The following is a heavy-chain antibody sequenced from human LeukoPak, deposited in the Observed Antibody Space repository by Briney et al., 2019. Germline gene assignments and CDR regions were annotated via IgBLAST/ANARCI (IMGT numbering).Heavy chain of an antibody. CDR3: AKVVYCGGDCYSAAFDI. CDR2: ISGSGGST. D-gene: IGHD2-21*01. Sequence: SGGSLRPSCAASGFTFSSYAMSWVRQAPGKGLEWVSAISGSGGSTYYADSVKGRFTISRDNSKNTLYLQMNSLGAEDTAVYYCAKVVYCGGDCYSAAFDIWGQGTMVTVSS. CDR1: GFTFSSYA. J-gene: IGHJ3*02. V-gene: IGHV3-23*01.